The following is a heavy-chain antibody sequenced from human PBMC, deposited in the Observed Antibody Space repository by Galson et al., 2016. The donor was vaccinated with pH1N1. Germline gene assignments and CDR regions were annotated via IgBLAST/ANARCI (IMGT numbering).Heavy chain of an antibody. CDR1: GYTFTKYY. V-gene: IGHV1-46*03. D-gene: IGHD3-10*01. CDR2: INPSGGNT. Sequence: SVKVSCKASGYTFTKYYMHWVRQAPGQGLEWMGIINPSGGNTVYAEKFQGRVTLTSDTSTTIAYMALSNLTSEDTAVYYCARWRSTLGVTGFDLWGQGTLVTVSS. CDR3: ARWRSTLGVTGFDL. J-gene: IGHJ4*02.